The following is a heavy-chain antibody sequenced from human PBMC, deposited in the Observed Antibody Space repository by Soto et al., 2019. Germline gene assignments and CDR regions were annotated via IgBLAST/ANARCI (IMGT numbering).Heavy chain of an antibody. CDR3: AKERTEHLLWGLFDY. CDR2: ISSSGDRT. CDR1: GFMFNYYA. V-gene: IGHV3-23*01. D-gene: IGHD3-10*01. Sequence: EVQLLESGGGLVQPGGSLGLSCAASGFMFNYYAMSWVRQAPGKGLEWVSVISSSGDRTYYADSVKGRFTISRDDSKNTLYLQLNSLRAEDTAVYYCAKERTEHLLWGLFDYWGQGTLVTVSS. J-gene: IGHJ4*02.